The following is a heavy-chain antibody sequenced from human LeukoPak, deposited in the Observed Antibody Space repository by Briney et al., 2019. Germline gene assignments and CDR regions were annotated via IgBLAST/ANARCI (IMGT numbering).Heavy chain of an antibody. CDR2: ISAGGDST. Sequence: GGSLRLSCAASGFTFSSYAMSWVRQAPGKGLEWVSGISAGGDSTYYADSVKGRFAISRDNSKNTLYLQMSSLRAEDTAVYYCATHGDFWSGYYPSTVDYYYYYGMDVWGQGTTVTVSS. CDR3: ATHGDFWSGYYPSTVDYYYYYGMDV. D-gene: IGHD3-3*01. J-gene: IGHJ6*02. CDR1: GFTFSSYA. V-gene: IGHV3-23*01.